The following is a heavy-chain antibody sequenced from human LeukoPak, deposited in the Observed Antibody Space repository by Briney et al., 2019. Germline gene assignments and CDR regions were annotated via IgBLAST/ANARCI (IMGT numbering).Heavy chain of an antibody. CDR3: ARESSHCYGDNCFYFFDL. D-gene: IGHD2-21*01. CDR2: INTKNGDT. V-gene: IGHV1-18*01. Sequence: ASVKVPCEASGYTLTYNNISWVRQAPGQGLEWMGWINTKNGDTNYAQKLQGRVTMTTDTSTNTAYMELRSLRSDDTAVYYCARESSHCYGDNCFYFFDLWGQGFLVTVSS. CDR1: GYTLTYNN. J-gene: IGHJ4*02.